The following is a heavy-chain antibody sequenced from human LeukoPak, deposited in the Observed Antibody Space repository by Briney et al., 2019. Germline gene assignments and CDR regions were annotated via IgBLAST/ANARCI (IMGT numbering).Heavy chain of an antibody. Sequence: GGSLRLSCAASGFSFSSYWMSWVRQAPGKGLEWVANIKQDGGEKYYVDSVKGRFTISRDNAKNSLYLQMNSLRAEDTALYYCARVDGRYYYYYGMDVWGQGTTVTVSS. CDR2: IKQDGGEK. J-gene: IGHJ6*02. CDR1: GFSFSSYW. D-gene: IGHD6-19*01. CDR3: ARVDGRYYYYYGMDV. V-gene: IGHV3-7*01.